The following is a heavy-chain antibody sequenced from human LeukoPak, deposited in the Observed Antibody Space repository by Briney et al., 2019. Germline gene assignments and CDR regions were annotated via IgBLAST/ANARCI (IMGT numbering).Heavy chain of an antibody. J-gene: IGHJ4*02. V-gene: IGHV1-46*01. CDR1: GYTFTSYY. Sequence: VASVKVSCKASGYTFTSYYIHWVRQAPGQGLEWMGIINPSGGSTSYAQKFQGRVTMTRDTSTSTVYMELSSLRSEDTAVYYCARGGLATVTTLGYDYWGQGTLVTVSS. D-gene: IGHD4-17*01. CDR2: INPSGGST. CDR3: ARGGLATVTTLGYDY.